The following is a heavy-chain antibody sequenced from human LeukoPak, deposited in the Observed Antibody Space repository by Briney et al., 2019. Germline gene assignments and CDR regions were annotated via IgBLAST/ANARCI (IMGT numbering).Heavy chain of an antibody. D-gene: IGHD4-17*01. V-gene: IGHV3-53*01. J-gene: IGHJ5*02. CDR2: IYSGGST. CDR3: ARDGWGYGGDP. Sequence: GGSLRLSSAASGFTVSSNYMSWVRQAPGKGLEWVSVIYSGGSTYYADSVKGRFTISRDNSKNTLYLQMNSLRAEDTAVYYCARDGWGYGGDPWGQGTLVTVSS. CDR1: GFTVSSNY.